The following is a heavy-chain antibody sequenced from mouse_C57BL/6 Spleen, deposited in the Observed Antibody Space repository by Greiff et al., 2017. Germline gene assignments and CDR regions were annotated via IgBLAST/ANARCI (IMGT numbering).Heavy chain of an antibody. V-gene: IGHV1-82*01. CDR3: ARGERAWFAY. CDR1: GYAFSSSW. J-gene: IGHJ3*01. CDR2: IYPGDGDT. Sequence: VKLQESGPELVKPGASVKISCKASGYAFSSSWMNWVKQRPGKGLEWIGRIYPGDGDTNYNGKFKGKATLTADKSSSTAYMQLSRLTSEDSAVYFCARGERAWFAYWGQGTLVTVSA.